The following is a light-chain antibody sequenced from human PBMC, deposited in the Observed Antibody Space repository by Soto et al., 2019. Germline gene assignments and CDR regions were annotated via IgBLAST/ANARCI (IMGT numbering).Light chain of an antibody. V-gene: IGLV2-8*01. Sequence: QSALTQPPSASGSPGQSVTISCTGTSSDVGGYNYVSWYQHHPGKAPKLMIHEVSKRPSGVPDRFSGSKSGNTASLTVSGXXAEDEAXXYCNSYAGSNNVVFGGGTKLTVL. CDR1: SSDVGGYNY. CDR2: EVS. CDR3: NSYAGSNNVV. J-gene: IGLJ2*01.